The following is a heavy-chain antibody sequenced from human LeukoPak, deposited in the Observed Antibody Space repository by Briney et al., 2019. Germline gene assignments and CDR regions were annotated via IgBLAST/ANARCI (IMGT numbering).Heavy chain of an antibody. D-gene: IGHD1-14*01. J-gene: IGHJ4*02. CDR3: ARENPRKDYFDY. CDR2: INPNSGGT. V-gene: IGHV1-2*02. Sequence: ASVKVSCKASGYTITGYYMHWVRQAPGQGLEWMGWINPNSGGTNYAQKFQGRVTMTRDTSLSTAYMELSRLRSDDTAVYYCARENPRKDYFDYWGQGTLVTVSS. CDR1: GYTITGYY.